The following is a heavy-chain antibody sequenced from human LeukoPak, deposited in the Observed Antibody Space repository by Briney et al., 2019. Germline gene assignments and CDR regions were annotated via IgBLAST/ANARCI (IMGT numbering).Heavy chain of an antibody. V-gene: IGHV4-59*01. J-gene: IGHJ5*02. CDR2: IYYSGST. CDR1: GGSISSYY. CDR3: ARVDGGWLQFEP. Sequence: SETLSLTCTVSGGSISSYYWSWIRQPPGKGLEWIGYIYYSGSTNYNPSLKSRVTISVDTSKNQFSLKLRSVTAADTAVYYCARVDGGWLQFEPWGQGTLVTVSS. D-gene: IGHD5-24*01.